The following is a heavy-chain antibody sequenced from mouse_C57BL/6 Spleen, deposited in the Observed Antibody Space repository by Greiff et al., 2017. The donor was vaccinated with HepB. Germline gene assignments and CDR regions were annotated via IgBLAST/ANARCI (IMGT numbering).Heavy chain of an antibody. CDR1: GYTFTSYW. Sequence: QVQLQQPGAELVKPGASVKLSCKASGYTFTSYWMQWVKQRPGQGLEWIGEIDPSDSYTNYNQKFKGKATLTVDTSSSTAYMQLSSLTCEDSAVYYCASPLYGSSYAMDYWGQGTSVTVSS. D-gene: IGHD1-1*01. J-gene: IGHJ4*01. V-gene: IGHV1-50*01. CDR3: ASPLYGSSYAMDY. CDR2: IDPSDSYT.